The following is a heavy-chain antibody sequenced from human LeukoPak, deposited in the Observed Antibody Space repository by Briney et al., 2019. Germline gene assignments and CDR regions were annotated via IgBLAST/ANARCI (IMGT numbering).Heavy chain of an antibody. D-gene: IGHD4-23*01. CDR1: GFTFTSSA. CDR2: IVVGSGNT. Sequence: ASVKVSCKASGFTFTSSAMQWVRQARGQRLEWIGWIVVGSGNTNYAQKFQERVTITRDMSTSTAYMELSSLRSDDTAVYYCARDDGGLNGYDYWGQGTLVTVSS. CDR3: ARDDGGLNGYDY. V-gene: IGHV1-58*02. J-gene: IGHJ4*02.